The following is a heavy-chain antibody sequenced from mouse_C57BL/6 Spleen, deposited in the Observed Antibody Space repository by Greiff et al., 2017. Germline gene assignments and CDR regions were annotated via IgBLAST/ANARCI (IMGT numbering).Heavy chain of an antibody. CDR2: IYPSDSET. J-gene: IGHJ4*01. V-gene: IGHV1-61*01. Sequence: QVQLQQPGAELVRPGSSVKLSCKASGYTFTSYWMDWVKQRPGQGLEWIGNIYPSDSETHYNQKFKDKATLTVDKSSSTAYMQLSSLTSEDSAVYYCASTTVVAPYYAMDYWGQGTSVTVSS. CDR3: ASTTVVAPYYAMDY. CDR1: GYTFTSYW. D-gene: IGHD1-1*01.